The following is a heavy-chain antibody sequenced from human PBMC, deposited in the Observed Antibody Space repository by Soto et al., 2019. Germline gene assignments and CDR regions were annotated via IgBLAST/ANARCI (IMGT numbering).Heavy chain of an antibody. CDR1: GGSISSGGYY. Sequence: PSETLSLTCTVSGGSISSGGYYWSWIRQHPGKGLEWIGYIYYSGSTYYNPSLKSRVTISVDTSKNQFSLKLSSVTAADTAVYYCARDSYYYGSGGFPLWGQGTLVTVSS. CDR2: IYYSGST. V-gene: IGHV4-31*03. J-gene: IGHJ4*02. D-gene: IGHD3-10*01. CDR3: ARDSYYYGSGGFPL.